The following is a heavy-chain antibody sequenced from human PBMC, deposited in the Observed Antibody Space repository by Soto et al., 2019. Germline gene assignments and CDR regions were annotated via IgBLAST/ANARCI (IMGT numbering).Heavy chain of an antibody. Sequence: QVQLVESGGGVVQPGRSLRLSCAASGFTFSSYGMHWVRQAPGKGLEWVAVISYDGSNKYYADSVKGRFTISRDNSKNTLYLQMDSLRAEDTAVYYCAKGGVGSYYYYYMDVWGKGTTVTVSS. CDR3: AKGGVGSYYYYYMDV. V-gene: IGHV3-30*18. CDR2: ISYDGSNK. J-gene: IGHJ6*03. D-gene: IGHD2-8*01. CDR1: GFTFSSYG.